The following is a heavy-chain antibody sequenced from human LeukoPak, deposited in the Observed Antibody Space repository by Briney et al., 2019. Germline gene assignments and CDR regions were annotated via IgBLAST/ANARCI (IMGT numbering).Heavy chain of an antibody. J-gene: IGHJ6*02. V-gene: IGHV4-30-4*01. CDR3: ARTRDANAYYYYYGMDV. D-gene: IGHD2-2*01. CDR1: GVSISSGDYY. Sequence: SQTLSLTCTVSGVSISSGDYYWSWIRQPPGKGLEWIGYIYYSGSTYYNPSLKSRVTISVDTSKNQFSLKLSSVTAADTAVYYCARTRDANAYYYYYGMDVWGQGTTVTVSS. CDR2: IYYSGST.